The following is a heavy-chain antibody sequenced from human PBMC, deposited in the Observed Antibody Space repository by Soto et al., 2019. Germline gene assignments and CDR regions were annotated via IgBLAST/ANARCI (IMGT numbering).Heavy chain of an antibody. J-gene: IGHJ4*02. CDR3: TGGPRVSSTVTGAH. Sequence: PGGSLRLSCEVSGFTFSAYWMHWVRQVPGKGLIWVSRISDDGSTTTYADSVKGRFTISRDNAKNTLYLQMNSLRADDTGLYYCTGGPRVSSTVTGAHWGQGTLVTVSS. CDR1: GFTFSAYW. D-gene: IGHD6-6*01. CDR2: ISDDGSTT. V-gene: IGHV3-74*01.